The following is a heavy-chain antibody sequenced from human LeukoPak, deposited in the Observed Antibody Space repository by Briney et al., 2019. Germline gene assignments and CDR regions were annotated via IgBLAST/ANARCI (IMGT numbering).Heavy chain of an antibody. V-gene: IGHV1-8*01. D-gene: IGHD3-10*01. Sequence: ASVKVSCKASGYTFTSYDINWVRQATGQGLEWMGWMNPNSGNTGYAQKFQGRVTMTRDTSTSTVYMELSSLRSEDTAVYYCARQPFGELHAFDIWGQGTMVTVSS. CDR2: MNPNSGNT. CDR1: GYTFTSYD. CDR3: ARQPFGELHAFDI. J-gene: IGHJ3*02.